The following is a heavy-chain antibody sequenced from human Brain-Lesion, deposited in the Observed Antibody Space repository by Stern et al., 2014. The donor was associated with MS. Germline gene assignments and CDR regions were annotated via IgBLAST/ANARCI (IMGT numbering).Heavy chain of an antibody. CDR1: GGSISSSNW. J-gene: IGHJ4*02. V-gene: IGHV4-4*02. CDR3: ARFPASRPHVFDS. D-gene: IGHD6-13*01. CDR2: SDHSGST. Sequence: VQLEESGPGLVKPSGTLSLTCAVSGGSISSSNWWSWVRQSPGKGLEWIGESDHSGSTIYNPSLQSRVTVSVDKSKKRFYLNLRSVTAADTAVYFCARFPASRPHVFDSWGQGTLVTVSS.